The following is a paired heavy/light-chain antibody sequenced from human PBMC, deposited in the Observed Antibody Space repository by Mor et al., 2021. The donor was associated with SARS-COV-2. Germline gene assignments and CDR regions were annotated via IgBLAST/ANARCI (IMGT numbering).Heavy chain of an antibody. CDR1: GGSLSTYY. V-gene: IGHV4-34*01. D-gene: IGHD6-19*01. J-gene: IGHJ4*02. CDR3: ARAAGGGPWYSGGWYYFDQ. CDR2: INDSGST. Sequence: QVQLQQWGAGLLKPSETLSLTCAVYGGSLSTYYWSWIRQAPGKGLEWIGEINDSGSTNYNPSLKSRATISGDTSKSQFSLNLSSVTAADTAVYYCARAAGGGPWYSGGWYYFDQWGQGTLVTISS.
Light chain of an antibody. V-gene: IGKV4-1*01. Sequence: DIVMTQSPDSLAVSLGERATIHCKSSQSVLYSSDNKNYFAWYQQKPGQPPKLLIHWASARESGVPDRFSGSGSGTDFTLTISTLQAEDVAVYYCQQYYSIPTTFGQGTKLEIK. CDR2: WAS. J-gene: IGKJ2*01. CDR1: QSVLYSSDNKNY. CDR3: QQYYSIPTT.